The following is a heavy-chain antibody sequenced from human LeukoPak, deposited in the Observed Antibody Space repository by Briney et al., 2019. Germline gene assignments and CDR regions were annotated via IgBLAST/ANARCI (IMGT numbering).Heavy chain of an antibody. CDR2: ISGSGGNT. CDR1: GFTFSNYA. J-gene: IGHJ4*02. D-gene: IGHD2-2*01. V-gene: IGHV3-23*01. Sequence: PGGSLRLSCATSGFTFSNYAMSWVRQAPGKGLEWVSDISGSGGNTYYAGSVKGRFTISRDNSKNTLYLQMNSLRADDTAVYYCAKDSPGCSSTSSYFHYWGQGSLVTVSS. CDR3: AKDSPGCSSTSSYFHY.